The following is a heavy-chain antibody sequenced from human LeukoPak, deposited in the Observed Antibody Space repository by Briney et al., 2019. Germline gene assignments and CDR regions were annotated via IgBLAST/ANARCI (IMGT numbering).Heavy chain of an antibody. CDR2: INHSGST. V-gene: IGHV4-34*01. J-gene: IGHJ4*02. CDR3: ARVRYSYGSDY. D-gene: IGHD5-18*01. Sequence: KPSETLSLTCAVYGGSFSGYYWSWIRQPPGKGLEWIGEINHSGSTNYNPSLKSRVTILVDTSKNQFSLKLSSVTAADTAVYYCARVRYSYGSDYWGQGTLVTVSS. CDR1: GGSFSGYY.